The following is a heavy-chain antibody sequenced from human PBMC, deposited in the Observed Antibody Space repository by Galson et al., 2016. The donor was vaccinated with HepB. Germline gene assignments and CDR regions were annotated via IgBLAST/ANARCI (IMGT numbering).Heavy chain of an antibody. J-gene: IGHJ4*02. CDR2: IWYDGTYK. Sequence: SLRLSCAASGFTFNLYGMHWVRQAPGKGLEWVAVIWYDGTYKYYADSVKGRFTISRDNSKNTLYLQMNSLRAEDTAVYYCAIQPSIGGLDYWGQGTLVPVTS. CDR3: AIQPSIGGLDY. CDR1: GFTFNLYG. D-gene: IGHD3-16*01. V-gene: IGHV3-33*01.